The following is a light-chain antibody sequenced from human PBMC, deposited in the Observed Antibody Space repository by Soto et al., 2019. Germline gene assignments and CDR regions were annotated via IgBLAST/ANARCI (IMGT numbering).Light chain of an antibody. CDR3: QNYFSVPHT. J-gene: IGKJ4*02. V-gene: IGKV1-27*01. CDR1: QDITTY. Sequence: DIQMTPSPSSLSASVGDRVTITCRASQDITTYLAWYQQKSGKPPQLLIYAASTLHAGVPSRFSGGGSGTNFTLTNSSLQPEDVATYYCQNYFSVPHTFGGGTKVEIK. CDR2: AAS.